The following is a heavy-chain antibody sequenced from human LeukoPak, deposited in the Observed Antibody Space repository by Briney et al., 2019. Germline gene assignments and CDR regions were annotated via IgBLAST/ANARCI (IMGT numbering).Heavy chain of an antibody. Sequence: GGSLRLSCAASGFTFSNYWMSWVRQAPGKGLEWVANIKQDGSEKYYVDSVKGRFTIPRDNAKNSLYLQMNSLRAEDTAVYYCAREISSWYRTEGRFDPWGQGTLVTVSS. CDR2: IKQDGSEK. J-gene: IGHJ5*02. CDR3: AREISSWYRTEGRFDP. CDR1: GFTFSNYW. V-gene: IGHV3-7*01. D-gene: IGHD6-13*01.